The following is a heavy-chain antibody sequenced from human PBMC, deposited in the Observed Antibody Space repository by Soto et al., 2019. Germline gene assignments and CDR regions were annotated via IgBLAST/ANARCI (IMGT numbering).Heavy chain of an antibody. V-gene: IGHV4-38-2*01. CDR1: DSSINSNYY. CDR2: IHHSGTT. D-gene: IGHD6-19*01. CDR3: ARGGSSDWQVALHI. Sequence: SETLSLTCGVSDSSINSNYYWLWIRQPPGKGLEWIGAIHHSGTTYYTPSLKSRVTISMDMSKNHFSLRLTSVTAADTAVYYCARGGSSDWQVALHICGQGTMVTVSS. J-gene: IGHJ3*02.